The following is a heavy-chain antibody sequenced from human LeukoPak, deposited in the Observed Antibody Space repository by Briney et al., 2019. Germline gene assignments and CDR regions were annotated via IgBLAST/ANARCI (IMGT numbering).Heavy chain of an antibody. V-gene: IGHV1-69*13. J-gene: IGHJ4*02. Sequence: SVTVSCKASGGTFSSYAISWVRQAPGQGLEWMGGIIPIFGTANYAQKFQGRVTITADESTSTAYMELSSLRSEDTAVYYCARGPGIAAAGGLSGYYFDYWGQGTLVTVSS. CDR3: ARGPGIAAAGGLSGYYFDY. CDR1: GGTFSSYA. CDR2: IIPIFGTA. D-gene: IGHD6-13*01.